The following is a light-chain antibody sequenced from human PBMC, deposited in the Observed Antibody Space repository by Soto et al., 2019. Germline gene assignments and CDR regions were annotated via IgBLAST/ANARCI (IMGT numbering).Light chain of an antibody. CDR2: LGS. J-gene: IGKJ3*01. V-gene: IGKV2-28*01. CDR3: MQALQTPIT. CDR1: RSLLDSNGNNY. Sequence: DIVMTQSPRSLPVTPGEPASISYRSSRSLLDSNGNNYLDWYLQKPGQSPQLLIYLGSNRASGVPDRFTGSGSGTDIALKISRVEAEDVGVYYCMQALQTPITFGPGTKVDIK.